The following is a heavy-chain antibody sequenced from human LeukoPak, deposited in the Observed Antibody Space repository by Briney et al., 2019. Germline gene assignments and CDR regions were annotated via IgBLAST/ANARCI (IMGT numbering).Heavy chain of an antibody. Sequence: PGGSLRLSCAASGFTFSSYAMTWVRQAPGKGLEWVSAISGSASSTYYADSVKGRFAISRDNSKNTLYLQMNSLRAEDTAVYYSAKHIVGATKSKGYYYYGMDVWGQGTTVTVSS. V-gene: IGHV3-23*01. D-gene: IGHD1-26*01. CDR1: GFTFSSYA. CDR3: AKHIVGATKSKGYYYYGMDV. J-gene: IGHJ6*02. CDR2: ISGSASST.